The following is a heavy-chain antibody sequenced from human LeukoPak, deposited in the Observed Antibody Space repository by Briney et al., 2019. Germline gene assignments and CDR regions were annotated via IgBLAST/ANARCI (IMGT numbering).Heavy chain of an antibody. V-gene: IGHV3-15*01. J-gene: IGHJ4*02. Sequence: GGSLRLSCEASGFTFSNAWMSWVRQAPGKGLEWVGRIKSKIDGGTTDYAAPVKGRFTISRDDSKNTLYLQMNSLKTEDTAVYYCTTDGGRKSRPYHFDYWGQGTLVTVSS. CDR2: IKSKIDGGTT. D-gene: IGHD3-16*01. CDR1: GFTFSNAW. CDR3: TTDGGRKSRPYHFDY.